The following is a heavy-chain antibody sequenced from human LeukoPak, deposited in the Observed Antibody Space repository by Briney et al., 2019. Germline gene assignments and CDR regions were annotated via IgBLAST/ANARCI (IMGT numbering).Heavy chain of an antibody. CDR1: GGSFSGYY. Sequence: PSETLSLTCAVYGGSFSGYYWSWIRQPPGKGLEWIGEINHSGSTNYNPSLKSRVTISVDTSKNQFSLKLRSVTAADTAVYYCARVKYSSSWYKDAFDIWGQGTMVTVSS. CDR3: ARVKYSSSWYKDAFDI. J-gene: IGHJ3*02. D-gene: IGHD6-13*01. V-gene: IGHV4-34*01. CDR2: INHSGST.